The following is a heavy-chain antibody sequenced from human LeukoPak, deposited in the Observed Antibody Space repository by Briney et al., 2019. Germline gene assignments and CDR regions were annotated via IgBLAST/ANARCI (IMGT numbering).Heavy chain of an antibody. CDR3: ARGETTMAIDY. J-gene: IGHJ4*02. D-gene: IGHD3-10*01. Sequence: SETLSLTCTVSGGSISSYYWSWIRQPPGKGLEWSGYIYYSGSTNYNPSLKSRVTISVDTSKNQFSLKLSSVTAADTAVYYCARGETTMAIDYWGQGTLVTVSS. CDR2: IYYSGST. CDR1: GGSISSYY. V-gene: IGHV4-59*01.